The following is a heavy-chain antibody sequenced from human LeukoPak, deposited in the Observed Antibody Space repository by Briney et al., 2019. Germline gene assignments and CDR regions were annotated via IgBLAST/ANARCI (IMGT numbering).Heavy chain of an antibody. CDR3: VKGTRYCSGGSCLDDY. Sequence: GSLRLSCSASGFTFSSYAMHWVRQAPGKGLEYVSAISSNGGSTYYADSVKGRFTISRDNSKNPLYLQMSSLRAEDTAVYYCVKGTRYCSGGSCLDDYWGQGTLVTVSS. J-gene: IGHJ4*02. V-gene: IGHV3-64D*06. D-gene: IGHD2-15*01. CDR1: GFTFSSYA. CDR2: ISSNGGST.